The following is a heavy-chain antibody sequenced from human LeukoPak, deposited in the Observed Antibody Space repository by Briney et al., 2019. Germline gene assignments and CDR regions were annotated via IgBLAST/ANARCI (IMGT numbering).Heavy chain of an antibody. J-gene: IGHJ5*02. CDR2: ISAYNGNT. D-gene: IGHD2-8*01. CDR3: ARCENGVCYKDNWFDP. V-gene: IGHV1-18*01. CDR1: GGTFSSYA. Sequence: ASVKVSCKASGGTFSSYAISWVRQAPGQGLEWMGWISAYNGNTNYAQKLQGRVTMTTDTSTSTAYMELRSLRSDDTAVYYCARCENGVCYKDNWFDPWGQGTLVTVSS.